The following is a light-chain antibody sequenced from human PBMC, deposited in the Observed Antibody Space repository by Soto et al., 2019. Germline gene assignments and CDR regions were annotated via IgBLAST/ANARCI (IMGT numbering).Light chain of an antibody. CDR3: SSYTSSSTLV. J-gene: IGLJ2*01. V-gene: IGLV2-14*01. CDR2: DVS. Sequence: QSALPQPASVSGSPGQSITISCTGTSSDVGGYNYVSWYQQHPGKAHKLMIYDVSNRPSGVSNRFSGSKSGNTASLTISGLQAEDEADYYCSSYTSSSTLVFGGGTKLTVL. CDR1: SSDVGGYNY.